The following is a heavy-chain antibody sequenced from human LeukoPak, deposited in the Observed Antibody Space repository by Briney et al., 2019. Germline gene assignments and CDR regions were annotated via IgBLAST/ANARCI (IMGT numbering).Heavy chain of an antibody. D-gene: IGHD3-22*01. V-gene: IGHV4-30-2*01. CDR2: IQHSGGT. CDR1: GVSISSGGYY. Sequence: SETLSLTCTVSGVSISSGGYYWSWIRQPPGKGLGWIGHIQHSGGTYYSPSLRSRVTMSLDRSKNQFSLNLSSATAADTAVYYCASPMTLVLRGLAGIDAFNIWGQGTMVTVSS. CDR3: ASPMTLVLRGLAGIDAFNI. J-gene: IGHJ3*02.